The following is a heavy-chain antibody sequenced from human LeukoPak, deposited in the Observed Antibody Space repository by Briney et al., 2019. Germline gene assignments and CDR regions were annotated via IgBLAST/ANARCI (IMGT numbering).Heavy chain of an antibody. J-gene: IGHJ1*01. CDR3: AKSESGSSGSH. CDR2: ISGSGGST. D-gene: IGHD3-22*01. CDR1: GFTFSSYS. Sequence: GGSLRLSCAASGFTFSSYSMNWVRQAPGKGLEWVSAISGSGGSTYYADSVKGRFTISRDNSKNTLYLQMNSLRAEDTAVYYCAKSESGSSGSHWGQGTLVTVSS. V-gene: IGHV3-23*01.